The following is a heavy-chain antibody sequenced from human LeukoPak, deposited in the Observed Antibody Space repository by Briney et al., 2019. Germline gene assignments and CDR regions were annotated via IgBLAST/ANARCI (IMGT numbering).Heavy chain of an antibody. CDR3: ARDSADYGDYDY. CDR1: GYTFTSYF. Sequence: ASVKVSYKASGYTFTSYFMHWVRQAPGQGLDWMGIINPSGGSTSYAQKFQGRVTMTRDTSTSTVYMELSSLRSEDTAVYYCARDSADYGDYDYWGQGTLVTVSS. CDR2: INPSGGST. D-gene: IGHD4-17*01. V-gene: IGHV1-46*01. J-gene: IGHJ4*02.